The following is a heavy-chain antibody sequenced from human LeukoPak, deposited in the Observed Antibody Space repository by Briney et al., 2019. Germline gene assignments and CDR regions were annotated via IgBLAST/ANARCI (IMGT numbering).Heavy chain of an antibody. CDR2: ISSGSSSR. CDR3: ARLRYYAVDV. CDR1: GFTFNTFD. Sequence: GRSLRLSCAASGFTFNTFDMTWVRQAPGKGLEWVSYISSGSSSRYYADSVKGRFTISRDNAKNSLYLQMNSLRAEDTAVYFCARLRYYAVDVWGQGTTVIVSS. J-gene: IGHJ6*02. V-gene: IGHV3-48*01.